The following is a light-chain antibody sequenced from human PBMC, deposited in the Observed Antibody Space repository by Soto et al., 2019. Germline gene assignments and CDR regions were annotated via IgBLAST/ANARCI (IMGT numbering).Light chain of an antibody. CDR2: EVS. CDR1: SSDVGGYNY. Sequence: LTQPASVSGSPGQSITISCTGTSSDVGGYNYVSWYQQHPGKAPKLMIYEVSNRPSGVSNRFSGSKSGNTASLTISGLQAEDEADYYCSSYTSSSPHVFGTGTKVTVL. J-gene: IGLJ1*01. V-gene: IGLV2-14*01. CDR3: SSYTSSSPHV.